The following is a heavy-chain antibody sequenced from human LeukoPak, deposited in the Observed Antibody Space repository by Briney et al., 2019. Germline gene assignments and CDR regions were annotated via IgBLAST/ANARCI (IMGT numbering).Heavy chain of an antibody. CDR1: GGTFSSYA. J-gene: IGHJ2*01. D-gene: IGHD3-16*02. CDR2: IIPIFGTV. V-gene: IGHV1-69*13. CDR3: ASPPPLSPEPYFDL. Sequence: ASVKVSCKASGGTFSSYAISWVRQAPGQGLEWMGGIIPIFGTVNYAQKFQGRVTITADESTSTAYMELSSLRSEDTAVYYCASPPPLSPEPYFDLWGRGTLVTVSS.